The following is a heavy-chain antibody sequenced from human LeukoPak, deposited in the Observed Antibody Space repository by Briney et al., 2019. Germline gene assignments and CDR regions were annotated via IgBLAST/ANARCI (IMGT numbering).Heavy chain of an antibody. J-gene: IGHJ4*02. V-gene: IGHV3-53*01. CDR2: IYGGGNI. D-gene: IGHD5-24*01. CDR1: GFTVSSNY. Sequence: GGSVGLSCGASGFTVSSNYMNWVREAPGKGLEWVSVIYGGGNIYSAGPVKGRFTISRDNSKNTLYLQMNSLRAEDTAVYYCARGAGYNYPYYFDYWGQGTLVTASS. CDR3: ARGAGYNYPYYFDY.